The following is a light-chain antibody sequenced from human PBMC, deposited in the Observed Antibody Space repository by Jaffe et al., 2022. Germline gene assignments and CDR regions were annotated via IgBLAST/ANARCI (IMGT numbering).Light chain of an antibody. CDR3: QQSGG. CDR1: QSVSSSY. V-gene: IGKV3-20*01. Sequence: EIVLTQSPGTLSLSPGERATLSCRASQSVSSSYLAWYQQKPGQAPRLLIYGASSRATGIPDRFSGSGSGTDFTLTISRLEPEDFAVYYCQQSGGFGQGTKVEIK. J-gene: IGKJ1*01. CDR2: GAS.